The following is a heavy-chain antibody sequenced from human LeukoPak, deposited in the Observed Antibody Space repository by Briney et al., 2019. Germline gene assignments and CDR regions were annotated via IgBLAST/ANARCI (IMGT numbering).Heavy chain of an antibody. CDR1: GGSISSSSYY. CDR3: ARKTVVRGVIINDY. Sequence: SETLSLTRTVSGGSISSSSYYWGWIRQPPGKGLECIGSIYYSGSTYYNPSLKSRVTISVDTSKNQFSLKLSSVTAADTAVYYCARKTVVRGVIINDYWGQGTLVTVSS. D-gene: IGHD3-10*01. V-gene: IGHV4-39*01. J-gene: IGHJ4*02. CDR2: IYYSGST.